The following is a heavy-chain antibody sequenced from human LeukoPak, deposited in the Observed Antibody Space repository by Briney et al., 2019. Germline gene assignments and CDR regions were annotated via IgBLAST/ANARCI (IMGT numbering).Heavy chain of an antibody. CDR1: GFTFNGYY. CDR2: INPNSGDT. J-gene: IGHJ4*02. V-gene: IGHV1-2*02. CDR3: ARVWGRVGAIDY. Sequence: ASVKVSCKAFGFTFNGYYMHWVRQAPGQGPEWMGWINPNSGDTNYAQKFQGRVTMTRDTSISTVYMELSRLRSDDTAVYYCARVWGRVGAIDYWGQGTLVTVSS. D-gene: IGHD1-26*01.